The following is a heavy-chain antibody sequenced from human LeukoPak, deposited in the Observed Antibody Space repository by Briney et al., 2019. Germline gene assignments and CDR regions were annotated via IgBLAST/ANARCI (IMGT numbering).Heavy chain of an antibody. Sequence: ASVKVSCKASGYTFTSYDINWVRQATGQGLEWMGWMNPNSGNTGYAQKFQDRVTMTRNTSISTAYMELSSLRSEDTAVYYCARGRTTVTTLIDYWGQGTLVTVSS. CDR2: MNPNSGNT. J-gene: IGHJ4*02. CDR1: GYTFTSYD. CDR3: ARGRTTVTTLIDY. D-gene: IGHD4-17*01. V-gene: IGHV1-8*01.